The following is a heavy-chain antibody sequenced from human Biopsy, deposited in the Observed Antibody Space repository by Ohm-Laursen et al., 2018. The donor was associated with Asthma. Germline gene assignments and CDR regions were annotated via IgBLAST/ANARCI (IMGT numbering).Heavy chain of an antibody. D-gene: IGHD2/OR15-2a*01. CDR2: SVFASGAT. CDR1: GVALSGYT. CDR3: AAGRTSLQGESLI. Sequence: SVKVSCNASGVALSGYTFEWVRQARGLGLEGIAGSVFASGATNYAQNFQDRLTVTRDMSAGSVSMELRGLSSTDTAVYYCAAGRTSLQGESLIWGQGTLVTVSS. V-gene: IGHV1-58*01. J-gene: IGHJ4*01.